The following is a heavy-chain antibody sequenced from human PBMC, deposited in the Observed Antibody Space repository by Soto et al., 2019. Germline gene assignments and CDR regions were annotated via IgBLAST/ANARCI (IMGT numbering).Heavy chain of an antibody. V-gene: IGHV4-31*03. CDR3: AGEGSIVGATAADY. CDR2: IYYSGST. Sequence: QVQLQESGPGLVKPSQTLSLTCTVSGGSISSDGCYWSWIRQHPGKGLEWIGYIYYSGSTNYYPPLEIRVTISVDPSRNQSSLRLSSVTAADRAVYYWAGEGSIVGATAADYWAKGTLAPASS. J-gene: IGHJ4*02. CDR1: GGSISSDGCY. D-gene: IGHD1-26*01.